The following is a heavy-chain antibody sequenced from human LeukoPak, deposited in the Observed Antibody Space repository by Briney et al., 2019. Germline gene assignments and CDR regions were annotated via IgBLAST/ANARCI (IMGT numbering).Heavy chain of an antibody. D-gene: IGHD3-3*01. Sequence: GGSLRLSRAVSGFSVTNNYMSWVRQAPGKGLEWVSVFYVGGATYYADSVKGRLSISRDNSKNTLYLQMHSLRPEDTAVYYCAKGIGPNYDFWSGSDNYNYYGMDVWGQGTTVTVSS. CDR2: FYVGGAT. CDR1: GFSVTNNY. V-gene: IGHV3-53*01. J-gene: IGHJ6*02. CDR3: AKGIGPNYDFWSGSDNYNYYGMDV.